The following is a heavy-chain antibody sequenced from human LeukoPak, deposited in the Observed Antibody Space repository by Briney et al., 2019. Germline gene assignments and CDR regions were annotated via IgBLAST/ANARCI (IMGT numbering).Heavy chain of an antibody. J-gene: IGHJ3*02. V-gene: IGHV3-21*01. CDR2: ISGSGGST. CDR3: ARGYSGWYLHDALDI. CDR1: GFTFSSYS. Sequence: GGSLRLSCAASGFTFSSYSMNWVRQAPGKGLEWVSAISGSGGSTYYADSVKGRFTISRDNAKNSLYLQMNSLRAEDTAVYYCARGYSGWYLHDALDIWGQGTTVTVSS. D-gene: IGHD6-19*01.